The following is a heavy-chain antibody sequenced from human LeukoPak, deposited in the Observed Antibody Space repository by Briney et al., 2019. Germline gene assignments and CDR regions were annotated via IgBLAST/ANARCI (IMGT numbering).Heavy chain of an antibody. V-gene: IGHV3-21*01. CDR3: ARGDIVVVPAAIFSDY. CDR2: ISSSSSYI. Sequence: PGGSLRLSCAASGFTFSMYAMNWVRQAPGKGLEWVSSISSSSSYIYYADSVKGRFTISRDNAKNSLYLQMNSLRAEDTAVYYCARGDIVVVPAAIFSDYWGQGTLVTVSS. J-gene: IGHJ4*02. CDR1: GFTFSMYA. D-gene: IGHD2-2*01.